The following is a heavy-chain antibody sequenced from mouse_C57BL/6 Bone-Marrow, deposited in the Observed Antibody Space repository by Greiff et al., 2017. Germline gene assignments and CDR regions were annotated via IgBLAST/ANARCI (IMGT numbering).Heavy chain of an antibody. CDR2: ISTFADSI. CDR3: ATLLLPLYYYAIDY. D-gene: IGHD1-1*01. CDR1: GFTFSDYG. V-gene: IGHV5-15*01. Sequence: EVQVVEPGGGLVQPGGSLKLSCAASGFTFSDYGMAWVRQAPRKGPEWVAFISTFADSIYYTDTVTGRFTISKENATNTLYLEMSSLRSEDTAMYYCATLLLPLYYYAIDYWGQGTSVTVSS. J-gene: IGHJ4*01.